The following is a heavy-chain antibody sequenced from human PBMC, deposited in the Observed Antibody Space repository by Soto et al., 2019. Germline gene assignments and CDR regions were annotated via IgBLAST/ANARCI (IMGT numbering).Heavy chain of an antibody. J-gene: IGHJ4*02. Sequence: EVQLVESGGGLVKPGGSLRLSCAASGFTFSSYSMNWVRQAPGKGLEWVSYISSSSSYIYYADSVKGRFTISRDNAKNSLYLQTNSRRAEDTAVYECAREAHSGSYLGRWGQGTLVTVSS. CDR2: ISSSSSYI. V-gene: IGHV3-21*01. D-gene: IGHD1-26*01. CDR3: AREAHSGSYLGR. CDR1: GFTFSSYS.